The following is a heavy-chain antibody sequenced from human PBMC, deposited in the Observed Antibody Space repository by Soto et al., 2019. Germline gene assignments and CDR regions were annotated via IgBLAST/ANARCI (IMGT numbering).Heavy chain of an antibody. D-gene: IGHD3-16*01. CDR3: ASSLGFLRSPAGLDY. CDR2: IYPGDSDT. Sequence: PGESLKISCNGSGYSFTSYWIGWVRQMPGKGLEWMGIIYPGDSDTRYSPSFQGQVTISADKSISTAYLQWSSLKASDTAMYYCASSLGFLRSPAGLDYWGQGTLVTVSS. CDR1: GYSFTSYW. V-gene: IGHV5-51*01. J-gene: IGHJ4*02.